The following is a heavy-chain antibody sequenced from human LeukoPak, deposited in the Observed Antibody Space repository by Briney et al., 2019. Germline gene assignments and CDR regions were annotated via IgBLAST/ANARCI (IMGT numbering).Heavy chain of an antibody. Sequence: ASVKVSCKASGGTFSSYAISWVRQAPGQGLEWMGGIIPIFGTANYAQKFQGRVTITADESTSTAYMELSSLRSGDTAVYYCARPEYSSSWYNYGMDVWGQGTTVTVSS. V-gene: IGHV1-69*13. CDR2: IIPIFGTA. D-gene: IGHD6-13*01. CDR3: ARPEYSSSWYNYGMDV. J-gene: IGHJ6*02. CDR1: GGTFSSYA.